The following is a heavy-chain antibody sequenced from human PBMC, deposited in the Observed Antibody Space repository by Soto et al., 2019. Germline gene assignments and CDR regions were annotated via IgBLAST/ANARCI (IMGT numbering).Heavy chain of an antibody. CDR3: ARGSIKARDNWFDP. Sequence: ASVKVSCKASGYTFTSYDINWVRQATGQGLEWMGWMNPNSGNTGYAQKFQGRVTMTRNTSISTAYMELSSLRSEDTAVYYRARGSIKARDNWFDPWGQGTLVTVSS. V-gene: IGHV1-8*01. CDR2: MNPNSGNT. J-gene: IGHJ5*02. CDR1: GYTFTSYD.